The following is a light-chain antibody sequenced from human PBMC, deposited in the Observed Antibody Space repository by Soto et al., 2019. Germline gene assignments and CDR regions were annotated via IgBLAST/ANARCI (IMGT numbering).Light chain of an antibody. Sequence: QSALTQPPSASGSPGQTVTISCTGTSDDIGTYNYVSWYQQHAGSVPRLIIFEVDKRPSGVPTRFSGSKSGNTASLTISGLRAEDEADYYCSSFVHNNNLIFGGGTKRTVL. CDR2: EVD. CDR1: SDDIGTYNY. V-gene: IGLV2-8*01. CDR3: SSFVHNNNLI. J-gene: IGLJ2*01.